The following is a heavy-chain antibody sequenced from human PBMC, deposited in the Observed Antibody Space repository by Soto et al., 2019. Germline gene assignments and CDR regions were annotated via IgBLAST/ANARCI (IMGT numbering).Heavy chain of an antibody. J-gene: IGHJ4*02. CDR2: ISAYSGST. CDR1: GYTFTTYG. D-gene: IGHD6-13*01. V-gene: IGHV1-18*01. Sequence: QVQLVQSGAEVKKPGASVKVSCKASGYTFTTYGISWVRQAPGQGLEWMGWISAYSGSTKFAQKLQGRVTMTSDTSTTTAYMALRSLTSDDTAVYYCARDCTKSSSWPYYVDFWGQGTLVTVSS. CDR3: ARDCTKSSSWPYYVDF.